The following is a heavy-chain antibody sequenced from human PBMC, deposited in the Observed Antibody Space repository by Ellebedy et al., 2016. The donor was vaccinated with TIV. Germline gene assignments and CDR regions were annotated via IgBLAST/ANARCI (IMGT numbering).Heavy chain of an antibody. V-gene: IGHV3-7*03. D-gene: IGHD2-8*01. CDR1: GFTVSSNY. J-gene: IGHJ2*01. CDR2: IGQDGSEK. CDR3: ARGRSSNGYFDL. Sequence: PGGSLRLSCAASGFTVSSNYMNWVRQAPGKGLEWVASIGQDGSEKFFVDSVKGRFATSRDNAKKMLYLQLSGLRAEDTALYYCARGRSSNGYFDLWGRGTLVIVSS.